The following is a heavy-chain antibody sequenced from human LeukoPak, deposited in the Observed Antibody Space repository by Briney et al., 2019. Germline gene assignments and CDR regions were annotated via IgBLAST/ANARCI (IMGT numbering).Heavy chain of an antibody. Sequence: GGSLRLSCAASGFTFNWVRQAPGKGLEWVAFIKGDETEKHYVDSLNGRFTISRDNAENSLSLQMNSLTVEDTAVYFCARGRFFYGWGIDVWGQGTTVIVSS. D-gene: IGHD2/OR15-2a*01. V-gene: IGHV3-7*01. CDR3: ARGRFFYGWGIDV. CDR2: IKGDETEK. CDR1: GFTFN. J-gene: IGHJ6*02.